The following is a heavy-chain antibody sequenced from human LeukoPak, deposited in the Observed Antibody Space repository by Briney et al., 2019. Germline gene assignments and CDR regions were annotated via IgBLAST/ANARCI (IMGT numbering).Heavy chain of an antibody. Sequence: PGGSLRLSCAASGFTFDDYAMHWVRQAPGKGLEWVSGISWNSGSIGYADSVKGRFTISRDNAKNSLYLQMNSLRAEDTALYYCARGIAARPNWFDYWGQGTLVTVSS. D-gene: IGHD6-6*01. V-gene: IGHV3-9*01. J-gene: IGHJ4*02. CDR1: GFTFDDYA. CDR2: ISWNSGSI. CDR3: ARGIAARPNWFDY.